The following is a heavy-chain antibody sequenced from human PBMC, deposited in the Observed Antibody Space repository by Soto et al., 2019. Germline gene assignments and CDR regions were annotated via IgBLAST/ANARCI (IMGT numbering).Heavy chain of an antibody. CDR3: AREGPGIAGWFDP. J-gene: IGHJ5*02. CDR1: GCYISSGYYY. CDR2: IYYSGST. Sequence: SETLSLTCPVSGCYISSGYYYWSWIRQPPGKGLEWIGYIYYSGSTYYNPSLKSRVTISVDTSKNQFSLKLSSVTAADTAVYYCAREGPGIAGWFDPWGQGTLVTVS. D-gene: IGHD6-13*01. V-gene: IGHV4-30-4*02.